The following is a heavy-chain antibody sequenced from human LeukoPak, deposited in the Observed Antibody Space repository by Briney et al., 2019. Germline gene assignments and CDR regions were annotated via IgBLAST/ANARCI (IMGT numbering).Heavy chain of an antibody. D-gene: IGHD1-26*01. J-gene: IGHJ5*02. Sequence: WASVKVSCKASGGTFRSHAFSWVRQAPGQGLEWMGGIIPVFGTTYYAQKFQGRVTITTDESTSTTYMELSGLRSEDTAVYYCARNLGSFINWFDPWGLGTLVTVSS. V-gene: IGHV1-69*05. CDR1: GGTFRSHA. CDR2: IIPVFGTT. CDR3: ARNLGSFINWFDP.